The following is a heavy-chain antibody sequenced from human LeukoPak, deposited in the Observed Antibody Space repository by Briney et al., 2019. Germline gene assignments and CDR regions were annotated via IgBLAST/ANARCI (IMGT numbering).Heavy chain of an antibody. CDR3: ARDEVGATLDAFDI. V-gene: IGHV1-18*01. Sequence: GASVKVSCKASGYTFTSYGISWVRQAPGQGLEGMGWISAYNGNTNYAQKLQGRVTMTTDTSTSTAYMELRSLRSDDTAVYYCARDEVGATLDAFDIWGQGTMVTVSS. J-gene: IGHJ3*02. CDR2: ISAYNGNT. D-gene: IGHD1-26*01. CDR1: GYTFTSYG.